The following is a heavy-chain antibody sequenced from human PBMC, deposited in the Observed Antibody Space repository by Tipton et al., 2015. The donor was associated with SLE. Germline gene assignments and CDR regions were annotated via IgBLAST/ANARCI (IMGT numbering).Heavy chain of an antibody. CDR3: ARDRVAGYYYGLDV. D-gene: IGHD6-19*01. CDR2: IYYSGST. J-gene: IGHJ6*02. V-gene: IGHV4-59*11. CDR1: GGSISSHY. Sequence: TLSLTCTVSGGSISSHYWSWIRQPPGKGLEWIGYIYYSGSTNYNPSLKSRVTISVDTSKNQFSLRLSSVTAADTAVYYCARDRVAGYYYGLDVWGQGTTVTVSS.